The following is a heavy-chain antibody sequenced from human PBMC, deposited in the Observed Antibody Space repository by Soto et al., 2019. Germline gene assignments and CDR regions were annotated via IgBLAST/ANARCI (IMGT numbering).Heavy chain of an antibody. Sequence: GESLKISCKGSGYSFTSYWIGWVRQMPGKGLEWMGIIYPGDSDTRYSPSFQGQVTISADKSISTAYLQWSSLKASDTAMYYCASRLMDTAMLPLFDYWGHGSLVTVSS. CDR2: IYPGDSDT. V-gene: IGHV5-51*01. J-gene: IGHJ4*01. D-gene: IGHD5-18*01. CDR3: ASRLMDTAMLPLFDY. CDR1: GYSFTSYW.